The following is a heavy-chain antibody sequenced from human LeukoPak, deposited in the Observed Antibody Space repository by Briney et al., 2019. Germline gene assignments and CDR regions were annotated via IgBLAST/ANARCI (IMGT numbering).Heavy chain of an antibody. CDR2: ISGGGGST. J-gene: IGHJ4*02. Sequence: GGSLRLSCAASGFTFTSYSMNWVRQAPGKGLEWVSTISGGGGSTYYADSVKGRFTISRDNSKNTLYLQVNSLRAEDTAVYYCAKGEKWDVTPFDYWGQGTLVTVSS. CDR1: GFTFTSYS. D-gene: IGHD1-26*01. V-gene: IGHV3-23*01. CDR3: AKGEKWDVTPFDY.